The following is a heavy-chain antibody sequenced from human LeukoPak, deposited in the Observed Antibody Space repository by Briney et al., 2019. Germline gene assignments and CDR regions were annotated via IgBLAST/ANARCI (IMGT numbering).Heavy chain of an antibody. Sequence: GASVKVSCKASGYTFTSYDFNWVRQATGQRPEWMGWMSPNSGDTGYAQKFQDRVTMTRNTSISTAYMELSSLRSDDTAVYYCARGPPTGGYDYWGPGTLVTVSS. D-gene: IGHD3-16*01. CDR2: MSPNSGDT. CDR3: ARGPPTGGYDY. J-gene: IGHJ4*02. CDR1: GYTFTSYD. V-gene: IGHV1-8*01.